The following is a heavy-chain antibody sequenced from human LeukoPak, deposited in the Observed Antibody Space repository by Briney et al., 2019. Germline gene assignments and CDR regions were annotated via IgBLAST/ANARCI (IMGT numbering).Heavy chain of an antibody. CDR2: MYYTGRT. Sequence: SETLSLTCTVSGDSVSYYYWSWIRQTPGKGLEWLGYMYYTGRTKYNPSLKSRVTFSLDMSKNQFSLKLDSVTAADTAMYYCTRITIHGNSDYWGQGTLVTVSS. CDR1: GDSVSYYY. V-gene: IGHV4-59*02. CDR3: TRITIHGNSDY. J-gene: IGHJ4*02. D-gene: IGHD5-24*01.